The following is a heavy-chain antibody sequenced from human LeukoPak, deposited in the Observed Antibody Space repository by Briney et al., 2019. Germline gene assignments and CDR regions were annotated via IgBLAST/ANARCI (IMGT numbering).Heavy chain of an antibody. J-gene: IGHJ6*02. CDR3: ARGEFPTYYYYGMDV. V-gene: IGHV1-69*01. Sequence: SVKVSCKASGGTFSNYAISWVRQAPGQGLEWMGGIILIFGTANYAQKFQGRVTITADESTSTVYMELSSLRSEDTAVYYCARGEFPTYYYYGMDVWGQGTTVTVSS. D-gene: IGHD3-10*01. CDR1: GGTFSNYA. CDR2: IILIFGTA.